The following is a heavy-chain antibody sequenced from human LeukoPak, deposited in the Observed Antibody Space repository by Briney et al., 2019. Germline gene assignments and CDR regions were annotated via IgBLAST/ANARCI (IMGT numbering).Heavy chain of an antibody. J-gene: IGHJ4*02. CDR2: IRSKAYGGTT. CDR1: GFTFGDYT. V-gene: IGHV3-49*03. Sequence: GGSLRLSCTASGFTFGDYTVTWFRQAPGKGLEWVGFIRSKAYGGTTEHAASVKGRFTISRDVSKSIAYLQMNSLKSDDTALYYCIRGGANSPFDYWGQGTLVTVSS. D-gene: IGHD1-1*01. CDR3: IRGGANSPFDY.